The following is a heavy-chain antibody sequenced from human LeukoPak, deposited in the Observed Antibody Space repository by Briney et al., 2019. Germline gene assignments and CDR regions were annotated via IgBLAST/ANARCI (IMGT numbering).Heavy chain of an antibody. CDR2: IYYSGST. Sequence: PSETLPLTCTVSGGSISSSSYYWGWIRQPPGKGLEWIGSIYYSGSTYYNPSLKSRVTTSVDTSKNQFSLKLSSVTAADTAVYYCARSSSGWYGNWFDPWGQETLVTVSS. CDR3: ARSSSGWYGNWFDP. CDR1: GGSISSSSYY. V-gene: IGHV4-39*07. J-gene: IGHJ5*02. D-gene: IGHD6-19*01.